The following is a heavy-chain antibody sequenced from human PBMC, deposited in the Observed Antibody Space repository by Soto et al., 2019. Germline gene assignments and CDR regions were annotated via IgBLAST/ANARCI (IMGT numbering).Heavy chain of an antibody. V-gene: IGHV4-61*01. CDR3: ARGGGGYLTNNWFDP. CDR2: IYYGGST. Sequence: SETLSLTCTVSGGSVSSGSYYWSWIRQPPGKGLEWIGYIYYGGSTNYNPSLKSRVTISVDTSKNQFSLKLSSVTAADTAVYYCARGGGGYLTNNWFDPWGQGTLVTVSS. J-gene: IGHJ5*02. D-gene: IGHD2-21*02. CDR1: GGSVSSGSYY.